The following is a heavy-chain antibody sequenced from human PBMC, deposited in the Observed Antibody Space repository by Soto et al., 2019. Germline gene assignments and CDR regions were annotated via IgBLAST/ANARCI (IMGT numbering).Heavy chain of an antibody. Sequence: ASVKVSCKASGYIFIDYLMHWVRQAPGQGLEWIGWINPNSGDSNYAQKFQGRVTMTRDTSISTAYMDLSRLRSDDTAVYYCARQLDTTMLTDQWGQEPWSPSPQ. J-gene: IGHJ4*02. D-gene: IGHD5-18*01. V-gene: IGHV1-2*02. CDR2: INPNSGDS. CDR1: GYIFIDYL. CDR3: ARQLDTTMLTDQ.